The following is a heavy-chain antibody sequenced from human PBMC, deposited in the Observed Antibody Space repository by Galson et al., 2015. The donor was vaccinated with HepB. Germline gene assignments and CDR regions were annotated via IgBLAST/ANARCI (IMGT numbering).Heavy chain of an antibody. J-gene: IGHJ6*02. CDR1: GFTFSSYA. Sequence: SLRLSCAASGFTFSSYAMHWVRQAPGKGLEWVAVISYDGSNKDYADSVKGRFTISRDNSKNTLYLQMNSLRAEDTAVYYCARAGGYIDYYYYYGMDVWGQGTTVTVSS. CDR2: ISYDGSNK. D-gene: IGHD3-22*01. CDR3: ARAGGYIDYYYYYGMDV. V-gene: IGHV3-30-3*01.